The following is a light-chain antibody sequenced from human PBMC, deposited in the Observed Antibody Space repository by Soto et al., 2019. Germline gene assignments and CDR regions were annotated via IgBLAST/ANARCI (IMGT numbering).Light chain of an antibody. CDR1: NSNVGSHT. CDR3: AAWDDSLNAVV. Sequence: QSVLTQPPSASGTPGQRVTISCSGSNSNVGSHTVNWYQQLPGTAPKLLIYSKNQRPSGVPDRFSGSKSGTSASLAISVLRSEDEADYFCAAWDDSLNAVVFGGGTKLTVL. J-gene: IGLJ2*01. CDR2: SKN. V-gene: IGLV1-44*01.